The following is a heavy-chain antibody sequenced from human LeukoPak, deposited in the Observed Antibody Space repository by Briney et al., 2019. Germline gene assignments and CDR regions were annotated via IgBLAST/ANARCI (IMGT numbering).Heavy chain of an antibody. CDR3: AREVWQQLIGYGMDV. V-gene: IGHV1-69*13. CDR2: IIPIFGTA. J-gene: IGHJ6*04. D-gene: IGHD6-13*01. Sequence: ASVKVSCKASGGTFSSYAISWVRQAPGQGLEWMGGIIPIFGTANYAQKFQGRVTITADESTSTAYMELSSLRSEDTAVYYCAREVWQQLIGYGMDVWGKGTTVTVSP. CDR1: GGTFSSYA.